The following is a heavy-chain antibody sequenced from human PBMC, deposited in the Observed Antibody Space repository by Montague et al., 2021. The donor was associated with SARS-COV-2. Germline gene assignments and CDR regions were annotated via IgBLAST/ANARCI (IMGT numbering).Heavy chain of an antibody. CDR1: GGSISRSSFY. J-gene: IGHJ5*02. D-gene: IGHD3-10*01. CDR3: ARRHRVRGVIGRFDP. Sequence: SETLSLPCTVYGGSISRSSFYWGWIRQHPGKGLEGIGSVYYSGSTYYNPSLKSRVTISVDMSKNQFSLKLNSVSAADTAVYYCARRHRVRGVIGRFDPWGQGTLVTVSS. CDR2: VYYSGST. V-gene: IGHV4-39*01.